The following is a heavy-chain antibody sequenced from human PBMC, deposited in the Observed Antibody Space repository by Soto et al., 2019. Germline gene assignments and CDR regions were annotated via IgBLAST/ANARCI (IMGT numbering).Heavy chain of an antibody. CDR2: IYHSGST. CDR1: GGSISSSNW. Sequence: PSETLSLTCAVSGGSISSSNWWSWVRQPPGKGLEWIGEIYHSGSTNYNPSLKSRVTISVDKSKNQFSLKLSSVTAADTAVYYCARELPAAGTVLDYWGQGTLVTVSS. V-gene: IGHV4-4*02. D-gene: IGHD6-13*01. CDR3: ARELPAAGTVLDY. J-gene: IGHJ4*02.